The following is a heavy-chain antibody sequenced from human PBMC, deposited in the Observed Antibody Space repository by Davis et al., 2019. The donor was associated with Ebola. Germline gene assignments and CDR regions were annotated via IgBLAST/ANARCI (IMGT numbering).Heavy chain of an antibody. J-gene: IGHJ6*04. CDR1: GFTFSSHS. V-gene: IGHV3-30*18. D-gene: IGHD3-16*01. CDR3: AKDHANGYENYGMDV. Sequence: GGSLRLSCAASGFTFSSHSMKWVCQAPAKALDRVAVISDDGSNKYYADSVKGRFTISRDNSKNTLYLQMNSLRAEDTAVYYCAKDHANGYENYGMDVWGKGTTVTVSS. CDR2: ISDDGSNK.